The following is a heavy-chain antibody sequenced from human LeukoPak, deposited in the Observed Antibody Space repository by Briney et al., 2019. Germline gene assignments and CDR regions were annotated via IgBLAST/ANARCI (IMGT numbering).Heavy chain of an antibody. V-gene: IGHV4-59*01. CDR2: IYYIGST. D-gene: IGHD6-13*01. CDR1: GGPISSYY. CDR3: SRLSGTYGGSWYDY. J-gene: IGHJ4*02. Sequence: SETLSLTCTVSGGPISSYYWSWIRQPPGRGLEWIGYIYYIGSTNYNPSLKSRVTIPVDTSKNQFSLKLSSVTSADAAVYYCSRLSGTYGGSWYDYWGQGTLVTVSS.